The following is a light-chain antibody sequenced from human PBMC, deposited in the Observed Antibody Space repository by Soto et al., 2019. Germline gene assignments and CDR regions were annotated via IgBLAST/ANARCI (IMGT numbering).Light chain of an antibody. CDR3: SSYAGNSNLV. CDR2: EVS. CDR1: SSDVGGYNY. V-gene: IGLV2-8*01. J-gene: IGLJ3*02. Sequence: QSALTQPPSASGSPGQSVTISCTGTSSDVGGYNYVSWYQHHPGKAPKLMVYEVSRRPSGVPERFSGSKSANTASLTVSGLQAEDEANYYCSSYAGNSNLVFGGGTQLTVL.